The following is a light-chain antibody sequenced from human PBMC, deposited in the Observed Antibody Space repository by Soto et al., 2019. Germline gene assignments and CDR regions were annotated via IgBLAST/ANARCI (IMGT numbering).Light chain of an antibody. V-gene: IGLV2-14*01. J-gene: IGLJ3*02. CDR3: SAYTARSTLV. CDR1: SSDVGGYNY. Sequence: QSALTQPASVSGSPGQSITISCTGTSSDVGGYNYVSWYQQRPGKAPKLMIYEVRNRPSGISSRFSGSRSGNTASLTISGLQSEDEGDYYCSAYTARSTLVFGGGTKVTVL. CDR2: EVR.